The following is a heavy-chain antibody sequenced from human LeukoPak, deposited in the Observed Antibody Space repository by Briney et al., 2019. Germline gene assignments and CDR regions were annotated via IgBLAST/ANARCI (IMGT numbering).Heavy chain of an antibody. Sequence: GGSLRLSCAASGFTFSSYEMNWVRQAPGKGLEWVANIKHDGTETKYVDSVKGRFTISRDNAKNSLYLQMNSLRAEDTAVYFCARGRYSSGWYHDFWGQGALVIVSS. CDR2: IKHDGTET. CDR1: GFTFSSYE. J-gene: IGHJ4*02. CDR3: ARGRYSSGWYHDF. V-gene: IGHV3-7*04. D-gene: IGHD6-19*01.